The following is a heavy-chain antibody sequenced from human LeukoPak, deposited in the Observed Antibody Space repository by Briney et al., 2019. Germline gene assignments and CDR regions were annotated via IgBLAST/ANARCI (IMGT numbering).Heavy chain of an antibody. CDR2: VSALNGNT. D-gene: IGHD5-18*01. Sequence: GASVKVSCTASGDTFSNDGVSWVRQAPGQGLEWMGWVSALNGNTNVAQKVQGRATLTRDTSTGTAHMELRSLSSDDTAVYYCATLQPAAAHFEHWGQGTLATVST. CDR1: GDTFSNDG. J-gene: IGHJ4*02. CDR3: ATLQPAAAHFEH. V-gene: IGHV1-18*01.